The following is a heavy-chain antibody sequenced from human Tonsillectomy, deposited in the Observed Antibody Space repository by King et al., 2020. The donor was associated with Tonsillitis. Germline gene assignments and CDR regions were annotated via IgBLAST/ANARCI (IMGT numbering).Heavy chain of an antibody. CDR3: AKDKGADYYDSGRGAFDI. Sequence: VQLVESGGGLVKPGGSLRLSCRTSGFSFSNYDINWVRQPPGKGLQWVSSVNYYSRHKRYADSVKGRFTISRDNAKNSLYLDIDSLRADDTAVYYCAKDKGADYYDSGRGAFDIWGQGTMVTVS. V-gene: IGHV3-21*06. CDR1: GFSFSNYD. J-gene: IGHJ3*02. D-gene: IGHD3-22*01. CDR2: VNYYSRHK.